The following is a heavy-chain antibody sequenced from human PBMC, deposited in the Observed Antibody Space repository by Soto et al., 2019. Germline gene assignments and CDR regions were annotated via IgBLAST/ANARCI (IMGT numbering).Heavy chain of an antibody. V-gene: IGHV1-69*13. J-gene: IGHJ6*02. Sequence: SVKVSCKASGGTFSSYAISWVRQAPGQGLEWMGGIIPIFGTANYAQKFQGRVTITADESTSTAYMELSSLRSEDTAVYYCARGEYDYVWGSYRPLYYYYGMDVWGQGTTVTVSS. D-gene: IGHD3-16*02. CDR2: IIPIFGTA. CDR1: GGTFSSYA. CDR3: ARGEYDYVWGSYRPLYYYYGMDV.